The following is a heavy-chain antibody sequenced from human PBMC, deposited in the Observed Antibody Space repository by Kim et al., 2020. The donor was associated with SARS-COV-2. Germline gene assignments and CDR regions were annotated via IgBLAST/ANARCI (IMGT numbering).Heavy chain of an antibody. CDR3: ARGASTGNLFFDN. J-gene: IGHJ4*02. CDR2: IRGDSDDK. V-gene: IGHV3-21*06. D-gene: IGHD1-1*01. Sequence: GGSLRLSCAASGFDFETYSMNWVRQAPGRGLEWVSLIRGDSDDKDYADSVKGRFTIARDNTKNSLFLHMSRLRVEDTALYFCARGASTGNLFFDNWGPGILVTVSS. CDR1: GFDFETYS.